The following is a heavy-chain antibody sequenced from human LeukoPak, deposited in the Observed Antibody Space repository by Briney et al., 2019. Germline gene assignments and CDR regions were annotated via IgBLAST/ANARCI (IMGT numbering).Heavy chain of an antibody. Sequence: SVKVSCKASGGTFSSYAISWVRQAPGQGLEWMGGIIPIFGTTRYAQKFQGRVTITTDASTTTAYMELNSLRSEDTAVYYCARDPELGLDRSGYYYLVWGQGTLVTVSS. J-gene: IGHJ4*02. CDR3: ARDPELGLDRSGYYYLV. CDR2: IIPIFGTT. V-gene: IGHV1-69*05. D-gene: IGHD3-22*01. CDR1: GGTFSSYA.